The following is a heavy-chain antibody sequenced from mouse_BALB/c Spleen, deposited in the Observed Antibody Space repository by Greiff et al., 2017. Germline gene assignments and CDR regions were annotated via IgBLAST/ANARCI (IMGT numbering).Heavy chain of an antibody. V-gene: IGHV1-80*01. CDR1: GYAFSSYW. D-gene: IGHD3-2*01. CDR2: IYPGDGDT. Sequence: VQLQESGAELVRPGSSVKISCKASGYAFSSYWMNWVKQRPGQGLEWIGQIYPGDGDTNYNGKFKGKATLTAAKSSSTAYMQLSSLTSEDSAVYFCASLDSSGYVWFAYWGQGTLVTVSA. CDR3: ASLDSSGYVWFAY. J-gene: IGHJ3*01.